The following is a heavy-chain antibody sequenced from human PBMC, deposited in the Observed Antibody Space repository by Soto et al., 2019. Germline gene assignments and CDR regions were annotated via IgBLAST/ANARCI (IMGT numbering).Heavy chain of an antibody. J-gene: IGHJ6*02. Sequence: SETLSLTCTVSGGSISSYYWSWIRQPAGKGLEWIGRIYTSGSTNYNPSLKSRVTMSVDTSKNQFSLKLSSVTAAGTAVYYCAREIIAAAGTETYYYYGMDVWGQGTTVTVSS. D-gene: IGHD6-13*01. V-gene: IGHV4-4*07. CDR3: AREIIAAAGTETYYYYGMDV. CDR1: GGSISSYY. CDR2: IYTSGST.